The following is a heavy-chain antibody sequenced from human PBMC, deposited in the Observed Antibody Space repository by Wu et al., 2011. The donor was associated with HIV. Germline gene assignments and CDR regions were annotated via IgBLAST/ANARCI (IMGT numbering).Heavy chain of an antibody. CDR2: FITTFSTR. CDR3: ARGRRVIPAADNNWFDP. V-gene: IGHV1-69*14. CDR1: GGTFSGYA. D-gene: IGHD2-2*01. J-gene: IGHJ5*02. Sequence: QVQLVQSGAEVKKPGSSVRVSCKASGGTFSGYAVNWVRQAPGQGLQWVGRFITTFSTRQYAQKYHGRVAIIADSSTTTVYMDLTNLTSEDTAVYYCARGRRVIPAADNNWFDPWAREPWSPSPQ.